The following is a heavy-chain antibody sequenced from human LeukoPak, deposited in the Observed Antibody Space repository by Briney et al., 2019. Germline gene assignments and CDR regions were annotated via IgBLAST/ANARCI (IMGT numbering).Heavy chain of an antibody. CDR1: GYTFTGYY. D-gene: IGHD1-26*01. V-gene: IGHV1-2*02. CDR3: ARGSGSYFAEYFRH. CDR2: INPNSGGT. Sequence: ASVKVSCKASGYTFTGYYMHWVRQAPGQGLEWMGWINPNSGGTNYAQKFQGRVTMTRDTSISTAYMELSRLRSDDTAVYYCARGSGSYFAEYFRHWGQGTLVTVSS. J-gene: IGHJ1*01.